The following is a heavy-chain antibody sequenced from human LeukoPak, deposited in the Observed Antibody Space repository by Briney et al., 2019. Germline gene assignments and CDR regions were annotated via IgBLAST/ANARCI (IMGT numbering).Heavy chain of an antibody. J-gene: IGHJ5*02. D-gene: IGHD3-10*01. CDR2: ISWNSGSI. V-gene: IGHV3-9*01. CDR1: GVTFDDYA. CDR3: AKKDGSGSYYKS. Sequence: GGSLRLSCAASGVTFDDYAMHWVRQAPGKGLERVSGISWNSGSIGYADSVKGRFTISRDNAKNSLYLQMNSLRAEDTALYYCAKKDGSGSYYKSWGQGTLVTVSS.